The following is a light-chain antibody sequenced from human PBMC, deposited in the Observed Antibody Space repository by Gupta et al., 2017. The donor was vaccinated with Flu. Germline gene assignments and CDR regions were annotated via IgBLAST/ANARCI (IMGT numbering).Light chain of an antibody. V-gene: IGKV1-39*01. Sequence: VGDAVTITCRASQSISSYLNWYQQKPGKAPKLLIYAASSLQSGVPSRFSGSGSGTDFTLTISRLQPEDFATYYCQQSYSTPFFGPGTKVDIK. CDR1: QSISSY. CDR3: QQSYSTPF. CDR2: AAS. J-gene: IGKJ3*01.